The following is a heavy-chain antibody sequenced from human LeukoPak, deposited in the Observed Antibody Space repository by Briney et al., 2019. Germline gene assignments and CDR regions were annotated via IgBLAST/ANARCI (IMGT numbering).Heavy chain of an antibody. CDR3: ARDRITIFGVVRISSSFDP. D-gene: IGHD3-3*01. CDR2: IWYDGSNK. V-gene: IGHV3-33*01. CDR1: GFTFSSYG. Sequence: PGRSLRLSCAASGFTFSSYGMHWVRQAPGKGMEWVAVIWYDGSNKYYADSVKGRFTISRDNSKNTLYLQMNSLRAEDTAVYYCARDRITIFGVVRISSSFDPWGQGTLVTVSS. J-gene: IGHJ5*02.